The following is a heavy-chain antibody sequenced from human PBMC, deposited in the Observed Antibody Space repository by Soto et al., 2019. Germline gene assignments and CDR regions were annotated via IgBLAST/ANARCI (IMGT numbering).Heavy chain of an antibody. CDR3: ASYHLNSYYYGMDV. J-gene: IGHJ6*02. Sequence: QVQLVQSGAAVKKPGASVKVSCKASGYTFTSYGFSWVRQAPGQGLERMGWISAYNGNTNYAQKLQGRVTMTTDTSTSTAYMELRRLRSDDTAVYYCASYHLNSYYYGMDVWGQGTTVTVSS. V-gene: IGHV1-18*01. CDR1: GYTFTSYG. CDR2: ISAYNGNT.